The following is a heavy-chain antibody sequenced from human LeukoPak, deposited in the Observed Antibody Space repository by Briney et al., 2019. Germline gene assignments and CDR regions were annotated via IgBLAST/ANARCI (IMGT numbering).Heavy chain of an antibody. CDR1: GFTFSSYS. J-gene: IGHJ4*02. D-gene: IGHD3-22*01. CDR3: AKASAMIVVVSKHFDY. Sequence: GGSLRLSCAASGFTFSSYSMNWVRQAPGKGPEWVSSISSSSSYIYYADSVKGRFTISRDNSKNTLYLQMNSLRAEDTAVYYCAKASAMIVVVSKHFDYWGQGTLVTVSS. V-gene: IGHV3-21*04. CDR2: ISSSSSYI.